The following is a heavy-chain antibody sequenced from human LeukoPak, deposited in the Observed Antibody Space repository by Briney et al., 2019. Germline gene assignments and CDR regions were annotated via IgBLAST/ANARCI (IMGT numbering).Heavy chain of an antibody. V-gene: IGHV3-23*01. J-gene: IGHJ2*01. CDR2: ISGSGGST. CDR1: GFTFSSYA. Sequence: PGGSLRLSCAASGFTFSSYAMSWVRQAPGKGLEWVSAISGSGGSTYYADSVKGRFTISRDNAKNSLYLQMNSLRAEDTAVYYCARTSRRGSTSWYFDLWGRGTLVTVSS. D-gene: IGHD2-2*01. CDR3: ARTSRRGSTSWYFDL.